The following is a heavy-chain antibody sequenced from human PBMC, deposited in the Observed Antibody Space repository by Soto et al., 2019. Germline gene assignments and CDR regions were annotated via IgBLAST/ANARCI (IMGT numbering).Heavy chain of an antibody. Sequence: ASVEVAFKASRYALTGYLMHLVRQSPLEGLEWVGCINPNSVVTKYAPRVLGRVTITRDRSSRTAYMDLNNLRSDATAGYFCARGGASMLGNLPWGQRPMVSVS. CDR2: INPNSVVT. CDR1: RYALTGYL. D-gene: IGHD2-2*01. J-gene: IGHJ5*02. V-gene: IGHV1-2*02. CDR3: ARGGASMLGNLP.